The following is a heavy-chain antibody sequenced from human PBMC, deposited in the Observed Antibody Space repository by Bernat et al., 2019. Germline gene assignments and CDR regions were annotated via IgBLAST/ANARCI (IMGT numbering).Heavy chain of an antibody. J-gene: IGHJ5*02. D-gene: IGHD3-9*01. Sequence: QVQLQESGPGLVKPSQTLSLTCTVSGGSISSGGYYWSWIRHHPGKGLEWIGYIYYSGSTYYNPSLKSRVTISVDTSKNQFSLKLSSVTAADPAVYYCAREQLLTGWGNWFDPWGQGTLVTVSS. CDR1: GGSISSGGYY. V-gene: IGHV4-31*03. CDR3: AREQLLTGWGNWFDP. CDR2: IYYSGST.